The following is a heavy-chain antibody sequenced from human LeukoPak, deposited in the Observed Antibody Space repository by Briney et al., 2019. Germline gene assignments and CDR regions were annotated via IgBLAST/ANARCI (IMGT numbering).Heavy chain of an antibody. J-gene: IGHJ4*02. CDR3: AIQSGEHWRHPRYYFEY. CDR2: IWYDGSNK. CDR1: GFTFSSYG. Sequence: GGSLRLSCAASGFTFSSYGMHWVRQAPGEGLEWVAVIWYDGSNKYYADSVKGRFTISRDNSKNTLYLQMNSRTAEDTAGYYCAIQSGEHWRHPRYYFEYRGPRTLGPVPS. V-gene: IGHV3-33*03. D-gene: IGHD3-10*01.